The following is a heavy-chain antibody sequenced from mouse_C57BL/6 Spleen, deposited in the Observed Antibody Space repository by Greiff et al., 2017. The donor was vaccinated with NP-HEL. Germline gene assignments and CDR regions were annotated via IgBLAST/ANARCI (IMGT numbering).Heavy chain of an antibody. V-gene: IGHV3-6*01. CDR1: GYSITSGYY. Sequence: EVQRVESGPGLVKPSQSLSLTCSVTGYSITSGYYWNWIRQFPGNKLEWMGYISYDGSNNYNPSLKNRISITRDTSKNQFFLKLNSVTTEDTATYYCARGYEGYFDVWGTGTTVTVSS. J-gene: IGHJ1*03. CDR2: ISYDGSN. D-gene: IGHD1-1*01. CDR3: ARGYEGYFDV.